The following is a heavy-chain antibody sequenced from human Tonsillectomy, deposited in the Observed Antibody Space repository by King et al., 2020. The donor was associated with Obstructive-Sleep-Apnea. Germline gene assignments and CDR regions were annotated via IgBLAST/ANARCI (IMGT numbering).Heavy chain of an antibody. CDR3: ATSKPMIVTVMIY. J-gene: IGHJ4*02. V-gene: IGHV1-24*01. Sequence: VQLVESGAEVKKPGASVKVSCKVSGYTLTELSMYWVRQAPGKGLEWMGSFDPEDGETNYAQKFQGRVTMTEDTSTDTAYMELSSLRSEDTAVYYCATSKPMIVTVMIYWGQGTLVTVSS. D-gene: IGHD3-22*01. CDR2: FDPEDGET. CDR1: GYTLTELS.